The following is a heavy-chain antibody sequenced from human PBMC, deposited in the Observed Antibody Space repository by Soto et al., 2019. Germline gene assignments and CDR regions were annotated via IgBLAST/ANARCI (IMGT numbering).Heavy chain of an antibody. J-gene: IGHJ6*02. V-gene: IGHV4-4*02. CDR2: IYHSGST. CDR1: GGSVSNDYW. CDR3: ARTSLAPDYFYGMDV. D-gene: IGHD3-16*01. Sequence: QVQLQQSGPGLVKPSGTLSLTCTVSGGSVSNDYWWSWVRQTPGKGLEWIGKIYHSGSTNYSPSLKSRVTMSVDKSNNQFSLRLSSVTAADTAVYYCARTSLAPDYFYGMDVWGQGTTVTVSS.